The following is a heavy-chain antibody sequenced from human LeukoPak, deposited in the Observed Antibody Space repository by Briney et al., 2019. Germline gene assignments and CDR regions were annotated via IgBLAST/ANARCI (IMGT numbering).Heavy chain of an antibody. D-gene: IGHD3-9*01. Sequence: SETLSLTCTVSGDPIQRRRYYLGWVRQPPGKGLEWIGSIYYSGSTYYNPSLKSRVTISVDTSKNQFSLKLSSVTAADTAVYYCASYDILTGYSPWGQGTLVTVSS. CDR1: GDPIQRRRYY. J-gene: IGHJ5*02. CDR2: IYYSGST. CDR3: ASYDILTGYSP. V-gene: IGHV4-39*01.